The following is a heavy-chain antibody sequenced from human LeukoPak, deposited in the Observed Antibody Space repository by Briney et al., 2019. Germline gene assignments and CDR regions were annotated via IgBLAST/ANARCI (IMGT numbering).Heavy chain of an antibody. J-gene: IGHJ4*02. V-gene: IGHV1-18*01. CDR1: VSTVSIFG. D-gene: IGHD1-1*01. CDR3: ATDLRGNVHFDY. Sequence: ASVKLSCKAAVSTVSIFGINWGRQAPGQGRGWLGRINTYDGETHYAQKFQGRVTMTTVTSTSTAFMKLRSLRSDDTAVYYCATDLRGNVHFDYWGEGALVTVSS. CDR2: INTYDGET.